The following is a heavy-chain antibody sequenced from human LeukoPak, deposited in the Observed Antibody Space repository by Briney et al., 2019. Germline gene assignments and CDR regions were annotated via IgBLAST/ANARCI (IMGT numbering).Heavy chain of an antibody. J-gene: IGHJ4*02. CDR2: IKRDGSEK. CDR1: GFTFSSYR. CDR3: ARSPGMNTGSYEDYFDY. Sequence: GGSLRLSCAASGFTFSSYRMSWVRQAPGKGLEWVANIKRDGSEKYYVDSVKGRFTISRDNANNSLYLQINSLRAEDTAVYYCARSPGMNTGSYEDYFDYWGQGTLVTVSS. V-gene: IGHV3-7*01. D-gene: IGHD1-26*01.